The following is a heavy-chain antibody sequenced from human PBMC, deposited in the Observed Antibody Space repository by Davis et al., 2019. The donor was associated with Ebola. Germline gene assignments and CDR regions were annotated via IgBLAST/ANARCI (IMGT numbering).Heavy chain of an antibody. CDR1: GGSISSSSYY. J-gene: IGHJ4*02. CDR2: IYYSGST. CDR3: ARTIVGATGGLLDY. Sequence: MPSETLSLTCTVSGGSISSSSYYWGWIRQPPGKGLEWIGSIYYSGSTYYDPSLKSRVTISVDTSKNQFSLKLSSVTAADTAVYYCARTIVGATGGLLDYWGQGTLVTVSS. V-gene: IGHV4-39*01. D-gene: IGHD1-26*01.